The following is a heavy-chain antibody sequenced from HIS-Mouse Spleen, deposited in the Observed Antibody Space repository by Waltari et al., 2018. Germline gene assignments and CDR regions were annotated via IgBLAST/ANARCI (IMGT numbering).Heavy chain of an antibody. D-gene: IGHD3-9*01. J-gene: IGHJ4*02. Sequence: QLQLQESGPGLVKPSETLSLTCTVSGGSISSSSYYWGWIRQPPGKGLEWIGSIYYSGSTYYNPSLKSRVTISVDTSKNQFSLKLSSVTAADTAVYYCARRNYDILTGYSPSYYFDYWGQGTLVTVSS. V-gene: IGHV4-39*07. CDR1: GGSISSSSYY. CDR2: IYYSGST. CDR3: ARRNYDILTGYSPSYYFDY.